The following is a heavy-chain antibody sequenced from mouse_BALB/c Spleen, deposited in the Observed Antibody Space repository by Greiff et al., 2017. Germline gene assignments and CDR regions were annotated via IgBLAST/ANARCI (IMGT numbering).Heavy chain of an antibody. CDR2: INPSNGGT. Sequence: QVQLQQSGAELVKPGASVKLSCKASGYTFTSYYMYWVKQRPGQGLEWIGEINPSNGGTNFNEKFKSKATLTVDKSSSTAYMQLSSLTSEDSAVYYCTRFLRLRYYAMDYWGQGTSVTVSS. D-gene: IGHD1-2*01. J-gene: IGHJ4*01. CDR3: TRFLRLRYYAMDY. CDR1: GYTFTSYY. V-gene: IGHV1S81*02.